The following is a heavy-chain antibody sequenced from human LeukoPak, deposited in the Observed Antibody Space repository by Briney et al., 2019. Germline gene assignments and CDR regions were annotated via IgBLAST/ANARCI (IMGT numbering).Heavy chain of an antibody. J-gene: IGHJ3*02. V-gene: IGHV1-2*06. D-gene: IGHD5-12*01. CDR3: AKRYSGYDPWAVAEGDDAFDI. CDR2: INPNSGGT. Sequence: ASVKVSCKASGYTFTGYYMHWVRQAPGQGLEWMGRINPNSGGTNYAQKFQGRVTMTRDTSISTAYMELSRLRSDDTAVYYCAKRYSGYDPWAVAEGDDAFDIWGQGTMVTVSS. CDR1: GYTFTGYY.